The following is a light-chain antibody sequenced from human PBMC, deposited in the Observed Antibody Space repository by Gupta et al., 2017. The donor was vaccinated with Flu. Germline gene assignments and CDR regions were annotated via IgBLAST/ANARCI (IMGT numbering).Light chain of an antibody. CDR2: DSN. CDR3: CADAGSNTWA. Sequence: QSALTQPRSLSGSPGQSVTISCTGTSSDVGAYNSVSLYQHPPGNTPKLMIYDSNKRPSGVHGRFSGSKAVTTTSLTISGRRAEDEADYYPCADAGSNTWAFGGGTKLTVL. V-gene: IGLV2-11*01. CDR1: SSDVGAYNS. J-gene: IGLJ3*02.